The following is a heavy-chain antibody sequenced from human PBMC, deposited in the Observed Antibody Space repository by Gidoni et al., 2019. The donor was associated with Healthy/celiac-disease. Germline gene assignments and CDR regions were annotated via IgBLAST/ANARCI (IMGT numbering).Heavy chain of an antibody. CDR3: ARAQKSLYGSGNY. J-gene: IGHJ4*02. V-gene: IGHV3-66*01. Sequence: EVQLVESGGGLVQPGGSLRLSCAAAGFTVSSNYMSWVRQAPGKGLECVSVIYSGGSTYYADSVKGRFTISRDNSKNTLYLQMNSLRAEDTAVYYCARAQKSLYGSGNYWGQGTLVTVSS. D-gene: IGHD3-10*01. CDR1: GFTVSSNY. CDR2: IYSGGST.